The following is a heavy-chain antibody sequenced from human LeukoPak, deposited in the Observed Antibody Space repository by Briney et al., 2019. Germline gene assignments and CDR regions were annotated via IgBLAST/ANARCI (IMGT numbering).Heavy chain of an antibody. CDR2: IYYSGST. CDR3: ARHWGGSGSYYDNLGY. Sequence: PSETLSLTCTVSGGSISSYYWSWIRQPPGKGLEWIGYIYYSGSTNYNPSLKSRVTISVDTSKNQFSLKLSSVTAADTAVYYCARHWGGSGSYYDNLGYWGQGTLVTVSS. J-gene: IGHJ4*02. D-gene: IGHD3-10*01. CDR1: GGSISSYY. V-gene: IGHV4-59*08.